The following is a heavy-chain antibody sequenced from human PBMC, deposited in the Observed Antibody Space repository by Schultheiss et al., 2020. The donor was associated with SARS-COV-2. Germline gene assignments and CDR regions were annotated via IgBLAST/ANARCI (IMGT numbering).Heavy chain of an antibody. CDR3: ARAGLVVVPYYYGMDV. V-gene: IGHV4-31*03. CDR1: GGSISSGGYY. CDR2: IYYSGST. Sequence: SETLSLTCTVSGGSISSGGYYWSWIRQHPGKGLEWIGYIYYSGSTYYNPSLKSRVTISVDTSKNQFSLKLSSVTAADTAVYYCARAGLVVVPYYYGMDVWGQGTTVTVSS. D-gene: IGHD2-2*01. J-gene: IGHJ6*02.